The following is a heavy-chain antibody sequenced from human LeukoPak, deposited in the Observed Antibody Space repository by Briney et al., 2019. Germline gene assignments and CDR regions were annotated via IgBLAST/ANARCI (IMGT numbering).Heavy chain of an antibody. Sequence: GGSLRLSCAASGFTFSAYSMNWVRQAPGKGLEWVSFISSGSGHIYYADSLQGRFTISRDNAKNSLYLQVNSLRAEDTAVYYCARDKIPCGDGTCYSRFEFWGQGSLVTVSS. D-gene: IGHD2-15*01. J-gene: IGHJ4*02. V-gene: IGHV3-21*01. CDR3: ARDKIPCGDGTCYSRFEF. CDR2: ISSGSGHI. CDR1: GFTFSAYS.